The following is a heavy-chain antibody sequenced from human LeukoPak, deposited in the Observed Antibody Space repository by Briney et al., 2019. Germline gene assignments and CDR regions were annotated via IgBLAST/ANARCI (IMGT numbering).Heavy chain of an antibody. Sequence: ASVKVSCKASGYTFTGYYMHWVRQAPGQGLEWMGWINPNSGGTNYAQKFQGRVTMTRDTSISTAYMELSRLRSDDTAVYYCARDDYCSSTSCYSRKGNWFDPWGQGTLVTVSS. CDR3: ARDDYCSSTSCYSRKGNWFDP. CDR1: GYTFTGYY. D-gene: IGHD2-2*02. CDR2: INPNSGGT. V-gene: IGHV1-2*02. J-gene: IGHJ5*02.